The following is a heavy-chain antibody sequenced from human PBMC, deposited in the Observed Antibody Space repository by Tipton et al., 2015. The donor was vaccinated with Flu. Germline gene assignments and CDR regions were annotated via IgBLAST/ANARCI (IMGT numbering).Heavy chain of an antibody. D-gene: IGHD3-22*01. Sequence: TLSLTCAVYGGSFSGYYWSGIRQPPGKGREWIGEINHSGSTNYNPSLKSRVTISVDTSKNQFSLKLSSVTAADTAVYYCATRDYYDSSGYSDYWGQGTLVTVSS. CDR2: INHSGST. J-gene: IGHJ4*02. CDR1: GGSFSGYY. CDR3: ATRDYYDSSGYSDY. V-gene: IGHV4-34*01.